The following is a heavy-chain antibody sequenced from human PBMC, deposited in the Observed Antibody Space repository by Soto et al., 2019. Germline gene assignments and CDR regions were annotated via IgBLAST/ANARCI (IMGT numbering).Heavy chain of an antibody. D-gene: IGHD5-18*01. CDR2: IWYDGSNK. CDR3: ARAYVDTAMVTWYYYGMDV. CDR1: GFTFSSYG. J-gene: IGHJ6*02. V-gene: IGHV3-33*01. Sequence: GGSLRLSCAASGFTFSSYGMHWVRQAPGKGLEWVAVIWYDGSNKYYADSVKGRFTISRDNSKNTLYLQMNSLRAEDTAVYYCARAYVDTAMVTWYYYGMDVWGQGTTVTVSS.